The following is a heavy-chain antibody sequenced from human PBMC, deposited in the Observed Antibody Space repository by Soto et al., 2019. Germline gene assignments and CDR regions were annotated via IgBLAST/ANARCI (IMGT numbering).Heavy chain of an antibody. D-gene: IGHD3-10*01. CDR3: AKNFIPLSPQLYFDS. J-gene: IGHJ4*02. V-gene: IGHV3-30*18. CDR2: ISYDGSYK. CDR1: GCTFRSDG. Sequence: XGSLRLSCAASGCTFRSDGMHWARQAPGRGLEWVAVISYDGSYKSYEDSVKGRFTISRDNYRNTLHLHMDSLRAEDTAVYYCAKNFIPLSPQLYFDSWGQGTMVTVSS.